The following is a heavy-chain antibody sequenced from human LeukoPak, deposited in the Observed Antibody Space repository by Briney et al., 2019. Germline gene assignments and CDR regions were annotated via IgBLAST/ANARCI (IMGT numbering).Heavy chain of an antibody. CDR2: NNPDSGGT. J-gene: IGHJ4*02. Sequence: GASVKVSCKASGYSFTDYYVHWVRQAPGQGLEWMGWNNPDSGGTKYAQKFQGRVTMTTDTAIRTAYLELRRLRYDDTAVYYCASALNTPSTSCRGQGTQVTVSS. CDR1: GYSFTDYY. CDR3: ASALNTPSTSC. D-gene: IGHD2-15*01. V-gene: IGHV1-2*02.